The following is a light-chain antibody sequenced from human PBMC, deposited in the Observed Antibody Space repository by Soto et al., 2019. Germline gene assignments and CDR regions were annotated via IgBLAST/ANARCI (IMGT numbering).Light chain of an antibody. Sequence: DIVMTQSPLSLPVTPGEPASISCRSSQSLLHSNGYNYLDWYLQKPGQSPQLLIYLGSNRASGVPDRFRGSGSGTDFTLKISRGEAEDVGVYYCMQALQTPFTFGPGTKVDI. J-gene: IGKJ3*01. CDR3: MQALQTPFT. CDR2: LGS. CDR1: QSLLHSNGYNY. V-gene: IGKV2-28*01.